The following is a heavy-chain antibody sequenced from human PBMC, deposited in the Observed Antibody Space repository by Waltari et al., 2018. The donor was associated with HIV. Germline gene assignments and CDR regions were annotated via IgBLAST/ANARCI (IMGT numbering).Heavy chain of an antibody. CDR2: INHSGST. CDR1: GGSFSGYS. CDR3: ASKKTDNYYDSSGYPLDY. D-gene: IGHD3-22*01. Sequence: QVQLQQWGAGLLKPSETLSLTCAVYGGSFSGYSWSWIRQPPGKGLEWIGEINHSGSTNYNPSLKSRVTISVDTSKNQFSLKLSSVTAADTAVYYCASKKTDNYYDSSGYPLDYWGQGTLVTVSS. V-gene: IGHV4-34*01. J-gene: IGHJ4*02.